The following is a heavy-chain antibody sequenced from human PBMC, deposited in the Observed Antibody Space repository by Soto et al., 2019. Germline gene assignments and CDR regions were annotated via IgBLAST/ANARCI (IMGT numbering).Heavy chain of an antibody. CDR2: ISWNGDAT. J-gene: IGHJ4*02. CDR3: ANLPLYGSGFDC. D-gene: IGHD3-10*01. CDR1: EFTFDDYA. Sequence: LRLSCAASEFTFDDYAIHWVRQAPGKGLEWVSGISWNGDATGYANSVKGRFTISRDNAKNSLYLQMNSLRIEDTAIYYCANLPLYGSGFDCWGQGTPVTVSS. V-gene: IGHV3-9*01.